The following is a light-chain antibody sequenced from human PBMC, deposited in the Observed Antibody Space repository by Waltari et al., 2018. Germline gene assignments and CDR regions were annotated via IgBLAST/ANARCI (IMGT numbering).Light chain of an antibody. CDR1: QSVSRT. J-gene: IGKJ1*01. CDR2: DAS. CDR3: QKYGTLPAT. Sequence: EIVLTQSPGTLSLSPGERATLSCRASQSVSRTLAWYQQKPGQATRLLIYDASSRATGIPDRFSGRVSGTDFRLTISRLEPEDFAVYYCQKYGTLPATFGQGTKVEIK. V-gene: IGKV3-20*01.